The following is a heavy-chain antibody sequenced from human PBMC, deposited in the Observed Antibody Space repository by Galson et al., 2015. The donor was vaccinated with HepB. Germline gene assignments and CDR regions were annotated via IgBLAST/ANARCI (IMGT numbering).Heavy chain of an antibody. CDR3: ARDPRDSTPVDC. CDR2: VSPPSSYT. J-gene: IGHJ4*02. D-gene: IGHD5-24*01. Sequence: SLRLSCAASGFTFSDYYMSWIRQAPGRGLEWVSFVSPPSSYTKYADSVKGRFTISRDNAKNSLYLQMNSLRVEDTAVYYCARDPRDSTPVDCWGQGTLVTVSS. V-gene: IGHV3-11*06. CDR1: GFTFSDYY.